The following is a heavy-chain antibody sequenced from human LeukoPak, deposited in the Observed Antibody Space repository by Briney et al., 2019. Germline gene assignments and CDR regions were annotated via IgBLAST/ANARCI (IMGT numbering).Heavy chain of an antibody. D-gene: IGHD3-10*01. CDR1: GGSISSGGYS. Sequence: SETLSLTCAVSGGSISSGGYSWSWIRQPPGKGLEWIGYIYYSGSTYYNPSLKSRVTISVDTSKNQFSLKLSSVTAADTAVYYCARTYYYGSGFDYWGQGTLVTVSS. CDR3: ARTYYYGSGFDY. CDR2: IYYSGST. J-gene: IGHJ4*02. V-gene: IGHV4-30-4*07.